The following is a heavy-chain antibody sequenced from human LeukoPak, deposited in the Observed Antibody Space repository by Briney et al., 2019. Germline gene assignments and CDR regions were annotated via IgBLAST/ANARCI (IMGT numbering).Heavy chain of an antibody. J-gene: IGHJ4*02. V-gene: IGHV4-39*07. CDR3: ARGDKVRGGSFDY. D-gene: IGHD3-10*01. Sequence: SETLSLTCTVSGGSISSGSYFWGWIRQPPGKGLEWIGSIYYTESTYYNPSLKSRVTISVDTSKNQFSLKLSSVTAADTAVYYCARGDKVRGGSFDYWGQGTLVTVSS. CDR1: GGSISSGSYF. CDR2: IYYTEST.